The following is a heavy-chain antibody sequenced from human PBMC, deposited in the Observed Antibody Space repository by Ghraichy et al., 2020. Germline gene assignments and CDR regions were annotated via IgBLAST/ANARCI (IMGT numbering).Heavy chain of an antibody. CDR2: ISSSGSTI. Sequence: GGSLRLSCAASGFTFSDYYMSWIRQAPGKGLEWVSYISSSGSTIYYADSVKGRFTISRDNAKNSLYLQMNSLRAEDTAVYYCASTRSMVRGRNWFDPWGQGTLVTVSS. V-gene: IGHV3-11*01. CDR3: ASTRSMVRGRNWFDP. CDR1: GFTFSDYY. J-gene: IGHJ5*02. D-gene: IGHD3-10*01.